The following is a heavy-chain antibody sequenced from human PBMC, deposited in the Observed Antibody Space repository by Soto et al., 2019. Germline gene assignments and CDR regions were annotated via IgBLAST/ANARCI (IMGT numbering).Heavy chain of an antibody. CDR1: GFSVSDNY. Sequence: GGSLRLSCTASGFSVSDNYMSWVRQAPAKGLEWVSILHSGGGTYYADSARGRFTVSRVNSQNTLYLQMNSLRAEDTAVYYCARGASDYGDRVDYWGQGTLVTVSS. CDR3: ARGASDYGDRVDY. J-gene: IGHJ4*02. D-gene: IGHD4-17*01. CDR2: LHSGGGT. V-gene: IGHV3-53*01.